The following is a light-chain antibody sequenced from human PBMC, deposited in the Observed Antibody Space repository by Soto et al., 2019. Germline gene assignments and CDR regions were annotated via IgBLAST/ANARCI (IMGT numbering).Light chain of an antibody. V-gene: IGKV1-39*01. CDR1: QSISSY. CDR2: AAS. CDR3: QHYNNYSPT. J-gene: IGKJ4*01. Sequence: DIQMTQSPSSLSASVGDRVTITCRASQSISSYLNRYQQKPGKAPKLLIYAASSLQSGVPSRFSGSGSGTDFTLTISSLQPDDSATYYCQHYNNYSPTFGGGTKVDIK.